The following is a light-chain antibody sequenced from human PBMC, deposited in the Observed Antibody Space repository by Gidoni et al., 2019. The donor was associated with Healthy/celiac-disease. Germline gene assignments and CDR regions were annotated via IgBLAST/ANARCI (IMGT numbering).Light chain of an antibody. CDR3: MQARQTPRT. Sequence: DIVMTQSPLSLPVTPGEPASISCRPSQSFLHSNGYNYLDWYLQKPGQSPQLLIYLGSNRASGVPDRFSGSGSGTDFTLKISRVEAEDVGVYYCMQARQTPRTFGQGTKLEIK. V-gene: IGKV2-28*01. J-gene: IGKJ2*01. CDR1: QSFLHSNGYNY. CDR2: LGS.